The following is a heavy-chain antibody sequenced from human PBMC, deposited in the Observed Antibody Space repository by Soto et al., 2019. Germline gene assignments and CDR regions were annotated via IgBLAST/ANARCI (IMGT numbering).Heavy chain of an antibody. CDR1: GGSFSGYY. CDR2: INHSGST. D-gene: IGHD6-13*01. CDR3: ARGVRYSSSWDY. J-gene: IGHJ4*02. Sequence: KTSETLSLTCAVYGGSFSGYYWSWIRQPPGKGLEWIGEINHSGSTNYNPSLKSRVTISVDTSKNQFSLKLSSVTAADTAVYYCARGVRYSSSWDYWGQGTLVTVSS. V-gene: IGHV4-34*01.